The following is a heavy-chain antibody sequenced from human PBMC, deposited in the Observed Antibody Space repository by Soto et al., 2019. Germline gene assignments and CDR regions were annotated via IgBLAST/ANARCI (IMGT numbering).Heavy chain of an antibody. D-gene: IGHD6-19*01. CDR3: ARDLKEWLVSQNAFDI. V-gene: IGHV3-30-3*01. CDR2: ISYDGSNK. CDR1: GFTFSSYA. J-gene: IGHJ3*02. Sequence: GGSLRLSCAASGFTFSSYAMHWVRQAPGKGLEWVAVISYDGSNKYYADSVKGRFTISRDNSKNTLYLQMNSLRAEDTAVYYCARDLKEWLVSQNAFDIWGQGTMVTVSS.